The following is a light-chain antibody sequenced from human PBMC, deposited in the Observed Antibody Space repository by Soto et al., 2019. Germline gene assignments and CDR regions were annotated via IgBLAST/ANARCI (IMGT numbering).Light chain of an antibody. Sequence: EIVLTQSPGTLSLSPGERATLSCRSSQSVSNIYLAWYKQKPGQAPRLLLYGASSRATGIPDRFSGSGSGTDFTLTISRLEPEEFAVYYCQQYDNSLYTFGQGTKLEIK. CDR2: GAS. J-gene: IGKJ2*01. CDR1: QSVSNIY. V-gene: IGKV3-20*01. CDR3: QQYDNSLYT.